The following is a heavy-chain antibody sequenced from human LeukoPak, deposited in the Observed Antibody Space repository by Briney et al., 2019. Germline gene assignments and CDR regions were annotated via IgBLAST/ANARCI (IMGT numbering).Heavy chain of an antibody. Sequence: GGSLRLSCAASGFTFSSYSMNWVRQAPGKGLEWVSSISSSSSYIYYADSVKGRFTISRDNAKNSLYLQMNSLRAEDTAVYYCARDPLSAYDYYFDYWGQGTLVTVSS. D-gene: IGHD5-12*01. CDR3: ARDPLSAYDYYFDY. CDR2: ISSSSSYI. V-gene: IGHV3-21*01. CDR1: GFTFSSYS. J-gene: IGHJ4*02.